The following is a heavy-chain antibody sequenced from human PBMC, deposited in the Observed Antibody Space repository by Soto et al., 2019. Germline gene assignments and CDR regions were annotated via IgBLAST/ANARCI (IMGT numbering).Heavy chain of an antibody. CDR2: IYYSGNT. Sequence: SETLSLTCTVSGGSISYYYWGWIRQPPGKGLEWIGSIYYSGNTHYNPSLKSRVTISVDTSMSQFSLNLDSVTAVDSAVYYCVRGGYVHAFDYWGQGALVTVSS. V-gene: IGHV4-59*01. D-gene: IGHD5-12*01. CDR3: VRGGYVHAFDY. CDR1: GGSISYYY. J-gene: IGHJ4*02.